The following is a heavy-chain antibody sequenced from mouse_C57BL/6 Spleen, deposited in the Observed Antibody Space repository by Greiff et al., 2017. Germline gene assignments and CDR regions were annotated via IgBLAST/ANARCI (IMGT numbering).Heavy chain of an antibody. V-gene: IGHV1-64*01. CDR2: IHPNSGST. CDR1: GYTFTSYW. J-gene: IGHJ2*01. CDR3: ARIYDGYYYFDY. D-gene: IGHD2-3*01. Sequence: VKLQESGAELVKPGASVKLSCKASGYTFTSYWMHWVKQRPGQGLEWIGMIHPNSGSTNYNEKFKSKATLTVDKSSSTAYMQLSSLTSEDSAVYYCARIYDGYYYFDYWGQGTTLTVSS.